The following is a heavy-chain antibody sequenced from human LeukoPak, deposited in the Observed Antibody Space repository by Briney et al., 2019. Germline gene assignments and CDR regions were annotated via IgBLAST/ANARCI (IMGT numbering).Heavy chain of an antibody. CDR2: IYNTGST. V-gene: IGHV4-4*07. Sequence: PSETLSLTCTVSGDSITSHHWGWIRQPARKGLEWIGYIYNTGSTNYTPSLNSRFTMSVATSKNHFALTLSSVSAADTAVYYCARERAHAWYFDLWGRGTLVSVSS. J-gene: IGHJ2*01. CDR1: GDSITSHH. CDR3: ARERAHAWYFDL.